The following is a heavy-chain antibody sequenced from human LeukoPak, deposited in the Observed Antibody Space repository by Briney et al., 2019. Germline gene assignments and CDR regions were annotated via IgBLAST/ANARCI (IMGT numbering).Heavy chain of an antibody. Sequence: ASVKVPCKASGYTYTSYGISWVRQAPGQGLEWMGWISAYNGNTNYAQKLQGRVTMTTDTSTSTAYMELRSLRSGDTAVYYCARDRRYYGDYVDYWGQGTLVTVSS. CDR1: GYTYTSYG. V-gene: IGHV1-18*04. J-gene: IGHJ4*02. CDR3: ARDRRYYGDYVDY. CDR2: ISAYNGNT. D-gene: IGHD4-17*01.